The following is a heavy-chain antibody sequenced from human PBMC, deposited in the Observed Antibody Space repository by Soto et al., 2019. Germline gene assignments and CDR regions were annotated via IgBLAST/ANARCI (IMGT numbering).Heavy chain of an antibody. V-gene: IGHV1-69*01. J-gene: IGHJ4*02. CDR1: EGTFNSYA. D-gene: IGHD6-13*01. CDR3: ASGASRWYPYFFDS. CDR2: IIPYYNTL. Sequence: QAQVVQSGAEVRKPGSSVKLSCKASEGTFNSYAIAWVRQAPGQGLEWMGGIIPYYNTLNYAQKFQDRVTITADDSTNTVYMELSSLRSDDAAVYFCASGASRWYPYFFDSWAQGTRVTVSS.